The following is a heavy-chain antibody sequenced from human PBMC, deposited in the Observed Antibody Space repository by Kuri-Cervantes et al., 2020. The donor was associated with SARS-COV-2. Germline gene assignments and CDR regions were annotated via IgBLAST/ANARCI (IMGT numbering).Heavy chain of an antibody. D-gene: IGHD2-15*01. CDR3: ARDSIVVVVAATYSYYYGMDV. V-gene: IGHV3-30-3*01. Sequence: SCKASGGTFSAYAMSWVRQAPGKGLEWVAVISYDGSNKYYADSVKGRFTISRDNSKNTLYLQMNSLRAEDTAVYYCARDSIVVVVAATYSYYYGMDVWGQGTTVTVSS. CDR1: GGTFSAYA. CDR2: ISYDGSNK. J-gene: IGHJ6*02.